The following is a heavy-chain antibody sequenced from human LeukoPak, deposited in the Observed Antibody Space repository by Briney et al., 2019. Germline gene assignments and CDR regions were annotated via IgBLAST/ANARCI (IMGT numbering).Heavy chain of an antibody. CDR2: ISSSSSYT. J-gene: IGHJ4*02. Sequence: GGSLRLSCAASGFTFSDFYMSWIRQAPGKGLEWVSYISSSSSYTNYADSVKGRFTISRDNAKNSLYLQMNSLRAEDTAVYYCARDRTTYYYDSSGYPPYFDYWDQGTLVTVSS. D-gene: IGHD3-22*01. CDR1: GFTFSDFY. CDR3: ARDRTTYYYDSSGYPPYFDY. V-gene: IGHV3-11*06.